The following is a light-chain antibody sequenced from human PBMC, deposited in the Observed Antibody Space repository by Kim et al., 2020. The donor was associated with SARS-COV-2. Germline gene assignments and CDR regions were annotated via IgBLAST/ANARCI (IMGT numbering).Light chain of an antibody. V-gene: IGKV1-5*03. J-gene: IGKJ2*01. CDR3: QLYIRSPYT. Sequence: SASVGDRVTITCRDSQTISTWLAWYQQKPGKAPKLLLYLASTLESGVPSRFSGSGSGTEFTLTIDSLQPDDFATYYCQLYIRSPYTFGQGTKLEI. CDR2: LAS. CDR1: QTISTW.